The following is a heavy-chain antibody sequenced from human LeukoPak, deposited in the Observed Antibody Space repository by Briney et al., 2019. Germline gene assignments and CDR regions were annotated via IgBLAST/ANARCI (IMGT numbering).Heavy chain of an antibody. D-gene: IGHD3-16*01. J-gene: IGHJ4*02. CDR2: ISGSGGST. CDR3: AKDLWGSYPGSLFDY. Sequence: GGSLRLSCATSGFTFSSYAFHWVRQAPGKGLEWVSAISGSGGSTYYADSVKGRFTISRDNSKNTLYLQMNSLRAEDTAVYYCAKDLWGSYPGSLFDYWGQGTLVTVSS. CDR1: GFTFSSYA. V-gene: IGHV3-23*01.